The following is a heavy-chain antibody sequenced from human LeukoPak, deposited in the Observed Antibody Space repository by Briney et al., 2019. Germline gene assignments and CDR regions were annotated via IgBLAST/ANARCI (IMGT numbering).Heavy chain of an antibody. CDR1: GLTFSSYA. D-gene: IGHD3-10*01. J-gene: IGHJ4*02. CDR2: ISKDGSNE. V-gene: IGHV3-30*15. Sequence: PGTSLRLSCAASGLTFSSYAMYWVRQAPGKGLEWVALISKDGSNEDHADSVKGRFTISRDNSRTTLYLQMSSLRPEDTAVYYCAREAYYGSGRSRQPSPVWGQGTLVTVSS. CDR3: AREAYYGSGRSRQPSPV.